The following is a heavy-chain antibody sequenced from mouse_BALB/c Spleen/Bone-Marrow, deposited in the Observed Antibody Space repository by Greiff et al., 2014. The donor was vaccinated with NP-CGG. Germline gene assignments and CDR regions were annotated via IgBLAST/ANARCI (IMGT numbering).Heavy chain of an antibody. V-gene: IGHV2-9*02. CDR2: IWAGGST. D-gene: IGHD4-1*01. CDR1: GFSLTNYG. Sequence: VQLQESGPGLVAPSQSLSITCTVSGFSLTNYGVHWVRQPPGKGLEWLGVIWAGGSTNYNSALMSRLSISKDNSKSQVFLLMNSLQTDDTAMYYCAREGGTGFASWGQGTLVTVSA. CDR3: AREGGTGFAS. J-gene: IGHJ3*01.